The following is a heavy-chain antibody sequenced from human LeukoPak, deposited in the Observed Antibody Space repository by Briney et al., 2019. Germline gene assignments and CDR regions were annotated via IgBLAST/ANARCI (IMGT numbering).Heavy chain of an antibody. CDR1: GYTFTSYD. CDR2: MNPNSGNT. Sequence: GASVKVSCKASGYTFTSYDINWVRQATGQGLEWMGWMNPNSGNTGYAQKFQGRVTMTRNTSMSTAYMELSSLRSEDTAVYYCAREEGWSVDFDYWGQGTLVTVSS. J-gene: IGHJ4*02. CDR3: AREEGWSVDFDY. D-gene: IGHD3-3*01. V-gene: IGHV1-8*01.